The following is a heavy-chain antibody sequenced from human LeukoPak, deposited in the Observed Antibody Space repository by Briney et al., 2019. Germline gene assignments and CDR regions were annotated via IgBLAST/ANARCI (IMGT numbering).Heavy chain of an antibody. CDR1: GFTFSSYD. J-gene: IGHJ4*02. CDR2: IGFAGDT. D-gene: IGHD3-9*01. CDR3: ARGNILTGYEY. V-gene: IGHV3-13*04. Sequence: PGGSLRLSCAASGFTFSSYDMHWVRQATGKGLEWVSAIGFAGDTYYAGSVKGRFTISRENAKKSLYPQMNSLRAGDTAVYYCARGNILTGYEYWGQGTLVTVSS.